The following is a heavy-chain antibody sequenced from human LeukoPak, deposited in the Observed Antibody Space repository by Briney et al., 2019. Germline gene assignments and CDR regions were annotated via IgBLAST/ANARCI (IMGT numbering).Heavy chain of an antibody. D-gene: IGHD3-22*01. Sequence: PSQTLSLTCTVSGGSISSGDYYWSWIRQPPGKGLEWIGYIYHSGSTHFNPSLKSRVTISVDTSKNQFSLKLSSVTAADTAVYFCARGPDSSGYYCFDYWGQGTLVTVSS. V-gene: IGHV4-30-4*01. J-gene: IGHJ4*02. CDR2: IYHSGST. CDR3: ARGPDSSGYYCFDY. CDR1: GGSISSGDYY.